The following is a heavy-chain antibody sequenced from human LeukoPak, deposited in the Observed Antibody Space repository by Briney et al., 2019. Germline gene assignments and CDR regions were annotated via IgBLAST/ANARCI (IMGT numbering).Heavy chain of an antibody. CDR1: GYTFTGYF. Sequence: VASVQVSCKASGYTFTGYFMHWVRQAPGQGLEWMGWINPYSGDTNYAQKFQGRVTMTRDTSISTAFMELSRLRSDDTAVYYCARGKDHYYDSSGYPDYYYYTMDVWGQGTTVTVS. CDR2: INPYSGDT. D-gene: IGHD3-22*01. J-gene: IGHJ6*02. CDR3: ARGKDHYYDSSGYPDYYYYTMDV. V-gene: IGHV1-2*02.